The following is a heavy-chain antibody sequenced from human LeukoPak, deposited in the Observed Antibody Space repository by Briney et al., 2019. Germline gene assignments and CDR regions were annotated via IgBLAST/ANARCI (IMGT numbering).Heavy chain of an antibody. CDR3: ARGSRDGHNLILKRYYYYMDV. V-gene: IGHV4-39*01. Sequence: SETLSLTCTVSGGSITSSSFYWGWIRQPPRRGLEWIGSFYSSGTTYYNPSLKNRVTISVDTSKNQFSLKLTSVTAADTAVYYCARGSRDGHNLILKRYYYYMDVWGKGTTVTVSS. CDR2: FYSSGTT. D-gene: IGHD5-24*01. CDR1: GGSITSSSFY. J-gene: IGHJ6*03.